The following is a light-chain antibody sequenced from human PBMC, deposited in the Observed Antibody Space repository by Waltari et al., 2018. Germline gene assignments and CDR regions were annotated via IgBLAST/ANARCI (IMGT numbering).Light chain of an antibody. CDR3: QQYYDIPYT. Sequence: DIVMTQPPDSLAVALGESATINCTSSQSLFYIPTKKNSLAWYQQKPGQPPKLLIYWASARESGVTDRFSGSGSGTDFTLTISTLQAEDVAVYYCQQYYDIPYTFGRGTKLEIQ. CDR1: QSLFYIPTKKNS. J-gene: IGKJ2*01. V-gene: IGKV4-1*01. CDR2: WAS.